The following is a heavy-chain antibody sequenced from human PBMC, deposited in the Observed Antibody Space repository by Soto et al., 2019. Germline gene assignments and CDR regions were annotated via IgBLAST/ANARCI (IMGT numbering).Heavy chain of an antibody. CDR2: ISSSGSTI. V-gene: IGHV3-11*01. D-gene: IGHD2-15*01. CDR1: GFTFSDYY. Sequence: PGGSLRLSCAASGFTFSDYYMSWIRQAPGKGLEWVSYISSSGSTIYYADSVKGRFTISRDNAKNSLYLRMNSLRAEDTAVYYCARDILMADAFDIWGQGTMVTVSS. CDR3: ARDILMADAFDI. J-gene: IGHJ3*02.